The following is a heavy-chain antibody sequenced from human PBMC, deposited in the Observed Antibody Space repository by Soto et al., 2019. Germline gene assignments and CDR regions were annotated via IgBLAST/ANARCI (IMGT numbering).Heavy chain of an antibody. D-gene: IGHD3-10*01. Sequence: QIHLVQSGDEVKKPGASVKVSCKASGYTFRSFGISWVRQAPGQGLEWMGWISGYNGDTDTAQNFKDRLTMTTDTSTNTANMELRSMRSDDTAVYYCARDKMICHFGSGTFDNWGQGTVVTVSS. V-gene: IGHV1-18*04. CDR1: GYTFRSFG. CDR3: ARDKMICHFGSGTFDN. J-gene: IGHJ4*02. CDR2: ISGYNGDT.